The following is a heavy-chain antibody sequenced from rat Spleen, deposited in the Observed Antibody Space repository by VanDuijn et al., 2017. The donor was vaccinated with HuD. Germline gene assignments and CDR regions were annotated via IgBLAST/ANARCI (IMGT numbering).Heavy chain of an antibody. CDR1: GFTFSSYD. Sequence: EVQLVESDGGLVQPGRSLKLSCADSGFTFSSYDMAWVRQAPTKGLEWVAYISTGGVNTYYRDSVKGRFTISRNNAKNTLYLQMDSLRSEDTATYYCARHGEQLFDYWGQGVMVTVSS. CDR2: ISTGGVNT. D-gene: IGHD1-2*01. V-gene: IGHV5S13*01. J-gene: IGHJ2*01. CDR3: ARHGEQLFDY.